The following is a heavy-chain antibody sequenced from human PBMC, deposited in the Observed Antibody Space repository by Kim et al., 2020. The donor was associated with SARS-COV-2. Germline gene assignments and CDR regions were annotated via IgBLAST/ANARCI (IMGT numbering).Heavy chain of an antibody. Sequence: SETLSLTCAVSGGSISSGGYSWSWIRQPPGKGLEWIGYIYHSGSTYYNPSLKSRVTISVDRSKNQFSLKLSSVTAADTAVYYCARAPWGYAGATLYGMDVWGQGTTVTVSS. V-gene: IGHV4-30-2*01. D-gene: IGHD1-26*01. J-gene: IGHJ6*02. CDR2: IYHSGST. CDR1: GGSISSGGYS. CDR3: ARAPWGYAGATLYGMDV.